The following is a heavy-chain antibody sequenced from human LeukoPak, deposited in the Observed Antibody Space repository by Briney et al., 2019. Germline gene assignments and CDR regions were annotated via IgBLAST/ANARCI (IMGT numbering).Heavy chain of an antibody. CDR1: GGSFSGYY. V-gene: IGHV4-34*01. J-gene: IGHJ4*02. CDR2: INHSGST. Sequence: SETLSLTCAVYGGSFSGYYWSWIRQPPGKGLEWIGEINHSGSTNYSPSLKSRVTISVDTSKNQFSLKLSSVTAADTAVYYCVSHDYVWGSYHYWGQGTLVTVSS. CDR3: VSHDYVWGSYHY. D-gene: IGHD3-16*01.